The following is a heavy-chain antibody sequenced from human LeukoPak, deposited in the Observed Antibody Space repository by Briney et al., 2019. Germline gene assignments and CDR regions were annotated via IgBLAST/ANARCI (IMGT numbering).Heavy chain of an antibody. V-gene: IGHV4-39*01. CDR1: GGSISSSSYY. CDR3: ARHHYNYYDSSGPVDY. J-gene: IGHJ4*02. CDR2: IYYSGST. D-gene: IGHD3-22*01. Sequence: SETLSLTCTVSGGSISSSSYYWGWIRQPPGKGLEWIGSIYYSGSTYYNPSLKSRVTISVDTSKNQFSLKLSSVTAADTAVYYCARHHYNYYDSSGPVDYWGQGTLVTVSP.